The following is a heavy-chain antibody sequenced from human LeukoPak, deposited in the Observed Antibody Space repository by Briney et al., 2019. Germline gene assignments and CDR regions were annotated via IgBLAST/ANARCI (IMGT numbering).Heavy chain of an antibody. J-gene: IGHJ4*02. D-gene: IGHD1-14*01. V-gene: IGHV3-21*01. CDR3: AREDNQPLIYSSFDY. CDR2: ISGTSSYI. Sequence: GGSLRLSCTSSGFTSSTYTMNWVRQAPGKGLEWVSSISGTSSYIYYADSLKGRFTVSRDNAKNSLFLQINSLRAEDTGLYYCAREDNQPLIYSSFDYWGQGTLVTVSS. CDR1: GFTSSTYT.